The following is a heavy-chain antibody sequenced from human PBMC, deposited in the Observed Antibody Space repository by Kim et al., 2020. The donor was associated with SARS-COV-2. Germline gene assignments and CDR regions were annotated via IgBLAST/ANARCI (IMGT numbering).Heavy chain of an antibody. J-gene: IGHJ6*02. CDR3: ARDKIAAVSVGLDV. Sequence: GGSLRLSCAASGFAFSSYEMNWVRQAPGKGLEWVSYISSSGSTIYYADSVKGRFTISRDNAKNSLYLQMNSLRAEDTAVYYCARDKIAAVSVGLDVWGQGTTVTVSS. CDR2: ISSSGSTI. V-gene: IGHV3-48*03. D-gene: IGHD6-6*01. CDR1: GFAFSSYE.